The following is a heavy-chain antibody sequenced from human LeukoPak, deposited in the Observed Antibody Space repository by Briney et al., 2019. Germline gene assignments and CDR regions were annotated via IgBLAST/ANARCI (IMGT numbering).Heavy chain of an antibody. CDR2: IKEDGREK. D-gene: IGHD3-10*01. CDR3: ARGGRPDY. Sequence: GGSLRLSCAASGFTFSSYGMHWVRQAPGKGLECVANIKEDGREKYYVDSVKGRFTISRDNAKNSLYLQMSSLRAEDTAVYYCARGGRPDYWGQGTLVTVSS. J-gene: IGHJ4*02. V-gene: IGHV3-7*01. CDR1: GFTFSSYG.